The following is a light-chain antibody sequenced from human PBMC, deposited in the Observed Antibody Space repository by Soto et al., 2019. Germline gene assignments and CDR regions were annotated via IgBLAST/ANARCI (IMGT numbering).Light chain of an antibody. CDR2: EVS. CDR1: SGDVGGYNY. CDR3: SSYAGSNNYV. J-gene: IGLJ1*01. V-gene: IGLV2-8*01. Sequence: QSVLTQPPSASGSPGQSVTISCTGTSGDVGGYNYVSWYQQHPGKAPKLMIFEVSERPSGVPDRFSASKSDNTASLTVSGLQAEDEADYYCSSYAGSNNYVFGTGTKVTVL.